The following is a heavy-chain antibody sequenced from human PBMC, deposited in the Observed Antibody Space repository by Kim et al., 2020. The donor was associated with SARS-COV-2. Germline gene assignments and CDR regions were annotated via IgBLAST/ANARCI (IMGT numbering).Heavy chain of an antibody. D-gene: IGHD3-22*01. CDR1: GFTFNKFA. CDR3: AKDRGGYTSGWY. J-gene: IGHJ2*01. CDR2: VSGDASTT. Sequence: GGSLRLSCAGSGFTFNKFAMNWIRQAPGKGLEWVSAVSGDASTTYYAASVKGRLIASRDNSKNTAYLQLNSARAEDAAIYYCAKDRGGYTSGWY. V-gene: IGHV3-23*01.